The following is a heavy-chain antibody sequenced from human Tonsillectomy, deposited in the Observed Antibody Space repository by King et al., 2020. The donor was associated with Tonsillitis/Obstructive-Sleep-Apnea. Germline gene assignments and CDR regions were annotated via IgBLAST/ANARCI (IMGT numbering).Heavy chain of an antibody. Sequence: VQLVESGGGLVQPGGSLRLSCAASGFTFSNYAMTWVRQAPGKGLEWVSTISDSGVSTYYTDSVKGRFTISRDNSKNTLYLQMSSLRAEDTAVYYCARTPYGSGTYFYFDYWGQGTLVTVSS. J-gene: IGHJ4*02. V-gene: IGHV3-23*04. CDR3: ARTPYGSGTYFYFDY. CDR2: ISDSGVST. CDR1: GFTFSNYA. D-gene: IGHD3-10*01.